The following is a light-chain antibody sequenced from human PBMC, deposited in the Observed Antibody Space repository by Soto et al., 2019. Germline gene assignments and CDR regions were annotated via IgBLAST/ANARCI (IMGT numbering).Light chain of an antibody. Sequence: QSALTQPPSVSGSPGQSITISCTGTSSDVGNYDYVSWYQQYPGKAPKLMIYAVSRRPSGVSNRFSGSKSGNTASLTISGLQAEDEAADYCTSYTPSSTYVFGTGTKVTVL. J-gene: IGLJ1*01. CDR2: AVS. V-gene: IGLV2-14*03. CDR1: SSDVGNYDY. CDR3: TSYTPSSTYV.